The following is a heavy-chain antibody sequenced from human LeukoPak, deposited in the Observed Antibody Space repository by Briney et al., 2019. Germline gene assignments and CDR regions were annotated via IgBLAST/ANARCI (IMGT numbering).Heavy chain of an antibody. Sequence: SETLSLTCTVSGGSISSSSYYWGWIRQPPGKGLEWIGSIYYSGSTYYNPSLKSRVTISVDTSKNQFSLKLSSVTAADTAVYYCARGGVVVAATPYSNNWFDPWGQGTLVTVSS. V-gene: IGHV4-39*07. D-gene: IGHD2-15*01. CDR3: ARGGVVVAATPYSNNWFDP. CDR2: IYYSGST. J-gene: IGHJ5*02. CDR1: GGSISSSSYY.